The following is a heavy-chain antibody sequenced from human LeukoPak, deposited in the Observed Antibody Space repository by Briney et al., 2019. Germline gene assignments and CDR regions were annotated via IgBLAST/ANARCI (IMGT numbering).Heavy chain of an antibody. J-gene: IGHJ5*02. V-gene: IGHV1-58*01. Sequence: EASVKVSCKASGFTFTSSAVQWVRQARGQRLEWIGWIVVGSGNTNYAQKSQERVTITRDMSTSTAYMELSSLRSEDTAVYYCAAGQRENWFDPWGQGTLVTVSS. CDR3: AAGQRENWFDP. CDR1: GFTFTSSA. CDR2: IVVGSGNT.